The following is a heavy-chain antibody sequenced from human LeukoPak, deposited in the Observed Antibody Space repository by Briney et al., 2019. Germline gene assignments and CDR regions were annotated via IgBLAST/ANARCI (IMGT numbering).Heavy chain of an antibody. CDR2: IIPIFGTA. V-gene: IGHV1-69*13. Sequence: SVKVSCKASGGTFSSYAISWVRQAPGQGLEWMGGIIPIFGTANYAQKFQGRVTITADESTKKANMELSSLRYEDTAVYYCASNYGGNSVDYWGQGTLVTVSS. D-gene: IGHD4-23*01. J-gene: IGHJ4*02. CDR1: GGTFSSYA. CDR3: ASNYGGNSVDY.